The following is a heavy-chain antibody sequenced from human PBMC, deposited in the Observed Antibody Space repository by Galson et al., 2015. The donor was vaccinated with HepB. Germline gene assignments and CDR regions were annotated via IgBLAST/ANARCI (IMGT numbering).Heavy chain of an antibody. CDR3: ANSGWSVY. CDR2: ISYDGSNK. V-gene: IGHV3-30*18. J-gene: IGHJ4*02. CDR1: GFTFSSYG. Sequence: SLRLSCAASGFTFSSYGMHWVRQAPGKGLEWVAVISYDGSNKYYADSVKGRFTISRDNSKNTLYLQMNSLRAEDTAVYYCANSGWSVYWGQGTLDTVSS. D-gene: IGHD6-19*01.